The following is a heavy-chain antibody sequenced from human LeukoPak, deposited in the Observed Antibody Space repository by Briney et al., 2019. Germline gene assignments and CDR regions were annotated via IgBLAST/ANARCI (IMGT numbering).Heavy chain of an antibody. CDR1: GFTFSSYN. V-gene: IGHV3-48*04. D-gene: IGHD6-6*01. J-gene: IGHJ3*02. CDR2: ISTSSSTI. CDR3: AREYSSSSGKAFDI. Sequence: PGGSLRLSCAASGFTFSSYNMNWVRQAPGKGLEGVSYISTSSSTIYYADSVKGRFTISRDNAKNSLYLQMNSLGAEDTAVYYCAREYSSSSGKAFDIWGQGTMVTVSS.